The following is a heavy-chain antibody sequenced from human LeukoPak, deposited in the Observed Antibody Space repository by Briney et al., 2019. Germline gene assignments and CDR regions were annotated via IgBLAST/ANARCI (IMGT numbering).Heavy chain of an antibody. D-gene: IGHD6-13*01. CDR2: IYWNDDK. CDR1: GFSLSTSGVG. CDR3: AHRRGYSRLLSHFDY. Sequence: SGPTLVKPTQTLTLTCTFSGFSLSTSGVGVGWIRQPPGKALEWLALIYWNDDKRYSQSLKSRLTITKDTSKNQVVLTMTNMDPVDTATYYCAHRRGYSRLLSHFDYWGQGTLVTVSS. J-gene: IGHJ4*02. V-gene: IGHV2-5*01.